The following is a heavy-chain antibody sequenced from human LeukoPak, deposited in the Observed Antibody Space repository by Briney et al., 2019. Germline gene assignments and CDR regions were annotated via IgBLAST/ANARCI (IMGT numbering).Heavy chain of an antibody. CDR3: ARVRNPFDY. D-gene: IGHD1-14*01. Sequence: GGSLRLSCAASGFTFSNFWMHWVRQAPGKGLVWVSRINSDGSDTSYADSVKGRLTISRDNAKNTLYLQMNSLRAEDTAVYYCARVRNPFDYWGQGTLVTVSS. CDR1: GFTFSNFW. V-gene: IGHV3-74*01. J-gene: IGHJ4*02. CDR2: INSDGSDT.